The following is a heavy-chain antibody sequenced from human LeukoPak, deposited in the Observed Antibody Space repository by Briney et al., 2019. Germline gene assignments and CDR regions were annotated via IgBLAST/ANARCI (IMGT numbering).Heavy chain of an antibody. Sequence: SETLSLTCTVSGGSISSYYWSWIRQPPGKGLEWIGYIYYSGSTNYNPSLKSRVTISVYTSKNQFSLKLSSVTAADTAVYYCARVKAVAGTRAFDIWGQGTMVTVSS. J-gene: IGHJ3*02. CDR1: GGSISSYY. CDR3: ARVKAVAGTRAFDI. CDR2: IYYSGST. V-gene: IGHV4-59*08. D-gene: IGHD6-19*01.